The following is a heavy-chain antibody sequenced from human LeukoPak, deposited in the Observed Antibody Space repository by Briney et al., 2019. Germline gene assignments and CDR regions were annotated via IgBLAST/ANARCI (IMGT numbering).Heavy chain of an antibody. V-gene: IGHV3-21*01. CDR1: GFTFSSYS. J-gene: IGHJ6*02. CDR2: ISSSSSYI. CDR3: ARAYGDLYYYGMDV. D-gene: IGHD4-17*01. Sequence: GGSLRLSCAASGFTFSSYSMNWVRQAPGKGLEWVSSISSSSSYIYYANSVKGRFTISRDNAKNSLYLQMNSLRAEDTAVYYCARAYGDLYYYGMDVWGQGTTVTVSS.